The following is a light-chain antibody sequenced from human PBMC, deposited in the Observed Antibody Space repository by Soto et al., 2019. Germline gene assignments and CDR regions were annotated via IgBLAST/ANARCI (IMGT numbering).Light chain of an antibody. V-gene: IGLV2-14*01. J-gene: IGLJ2*01. CDR2: EVS. CDR3: SSYTSSSTLV. CDR1: SSDVGDFDC. Sequence: QSVLTQPASVSGSPGQSITISCTGTSSDVGDFDCVSWYQQHPGKAPKLMIYEVSDRPSGVSNRFSGSKSGDTASLTISGLQVEDEADYYCSSYTSSSTLVFGGGTQLTVL.